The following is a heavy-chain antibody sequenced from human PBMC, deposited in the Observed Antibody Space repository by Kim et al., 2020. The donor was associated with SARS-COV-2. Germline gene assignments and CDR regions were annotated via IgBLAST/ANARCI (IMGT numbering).Heavy chain of an antibody. Sequence: SETLSLTCAVYGGSFSGYYWSWIRQPPGKGLEWIGEINHSGSTNYNPSLKSRVTISVDTSKNQFSLKLSSVTAADTAVYYCARRGWRLLRFDLWGRGTLVTVSS. CDR1: GGSFSGYY. D-gene: IGHD2-21*02. CDR2: INHSGST. V-gene: IGHV4-34*01. CDR3: ARRGWRLLRFDL. J-gene: IGHJ2*01.